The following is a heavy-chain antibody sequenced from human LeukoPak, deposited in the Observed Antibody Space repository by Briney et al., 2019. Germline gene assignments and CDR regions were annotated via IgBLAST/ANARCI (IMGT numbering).Heavy chain of an antibody. D-gene: IGHD6-13*01. CDR1: GFTFTTYW. J-gene: IGHJ4*02. CDR3: ARGGSSRFDQ. Sequence: GGSLRLSCAASGFTFTTYWMSWVRQAPGKGLEWVAKISPDGSEKYYVDSVKGRFTISRDNTKNSLDLQMSSLRADDTAVYYCARGGSSRFDQWGQGTLVTVSS. CDR2: ISPDGSEK. V-gene: IGHV3-7*04.